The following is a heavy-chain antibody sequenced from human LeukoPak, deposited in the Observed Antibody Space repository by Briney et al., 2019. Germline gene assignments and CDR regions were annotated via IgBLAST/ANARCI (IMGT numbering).Heavy chain of an antibody. V-gene: IGHV3-73*01. J-gene: IGHJ4*02. CDR2: ITTKANNSAT. Sequence: GGSLRLSCEASGFTFSGSYIHWVRQASGKGLEWVGRITTKANNSATAYGASVKGRFTISRDDSKNTAYLQMNSLKTEDTAVYYCTTYRSGHCWGQGTLVTVSS. D-gene: IGHD6-19*01. CDR1: GFTFSGSY. CDR3: TTYRSGHC.